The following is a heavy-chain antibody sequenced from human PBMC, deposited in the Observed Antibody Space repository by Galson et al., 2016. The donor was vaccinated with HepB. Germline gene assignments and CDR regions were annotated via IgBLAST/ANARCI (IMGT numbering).Heavy chain of an antibody. J-gene: IGHJ1*01. Sequence: SLRLSCAASGITFSNYGMTWVRQAPGKGLEWVSVISGGDGDTTFYADSVKGRVTISRDNSKNTLYLQMNSLRAEETAVYYCATETGLSAYGGDFQNGGQGTLVSVSS. CDR2: ISGGDGDTT. D-gene: IGHD5-12*01. CDR3: ATETGLSAYGGDFQN. V-gene: IGHV3-23*01. CDR1: GITFSNYG.